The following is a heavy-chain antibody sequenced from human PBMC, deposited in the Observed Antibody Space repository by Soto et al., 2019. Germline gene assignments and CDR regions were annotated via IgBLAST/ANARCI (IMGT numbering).Heavy chain of an antibody. CDR1: GFTFNIYA. V-gene: IGHV3-23*01. Sequence: GGSLRLSCAASGFTFNIYAMTWVRQAPGKGLEWVSTTGATGRTTYYADSVKGRFTVSRDNSKNTLDLQMSNLRAEDTAVYYCATVHNTSRSFDYWGQGTLVTAPQ. J-gene: IGHJ4*02. CDR3: ATVHNTSRSFDY. CDR2: TGATGRTT. D-gene: IGHD1-20*01.